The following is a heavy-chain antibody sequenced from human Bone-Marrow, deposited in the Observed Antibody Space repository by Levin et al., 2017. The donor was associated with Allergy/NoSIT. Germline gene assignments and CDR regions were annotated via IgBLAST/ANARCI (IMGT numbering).Heavy chain of an antibody. CDR1: GGSIDLYF. D-gene: IGHD3-16*01. Sequence: SSETLSLTCTVSGGSIDLYFWSWIRQPPGKGLEWIGQIYQSGMTIYNPSLKNRVAISMDTSKNQFYLRLASVTAADTADYYCARDLDAYGGTLDSWGQGTLVTVSS. J-gene: IGHJ4*02. CDR3: ARDLDAYGGTLDS. V-gene: IGHV4-59*08. CDR2: IYQSGMT.